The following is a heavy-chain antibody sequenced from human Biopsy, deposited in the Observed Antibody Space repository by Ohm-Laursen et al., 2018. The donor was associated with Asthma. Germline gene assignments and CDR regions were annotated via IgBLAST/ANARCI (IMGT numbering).Heavy chain of an antibody. CDR2: IWYDGSNK. V-gene: IGHV3-33*01. J-gene: IGHJ6*02. CDR3: ARGGLGYCSSTSCYQNYYYGMDV. D-gene: IGHD2-2*01. CDR1: GFTFSSYG. Sequence: SLRLSCTAPGFTFSSYGMHWVRQAPGKGLEWVAVIWYDGSNKYYADSVKGRFTISRDNSKNTLYLQMNSLRAEDTAVYYCARGGLGYCSSTSCYQNYYYGMDVWGQGTTVTVSS.